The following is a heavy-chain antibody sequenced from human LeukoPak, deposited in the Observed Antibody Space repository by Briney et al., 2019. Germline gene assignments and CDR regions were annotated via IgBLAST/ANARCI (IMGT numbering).Heavy chain of an antibody. CDR3: ARRGTKVTMVRGVIIKAGAFDI. Sequence: SETLSLTCAVYGGSISSSSYYWGWIRQPPGKGLEWIGSIYYSGSTYYNPSLKSRVTISVDTSKNQFSLKLSSVTAADTAVYYCARRGTKVTMVRGVIIKAGAFDIWGQGTIVTVSS. CDR2: IYYSGST. J-gene: IGHJ3*02. D-gene: IGHD3-10*01. CDR1: GGSISSSSYY. V-gene: IGHV4-39*01.